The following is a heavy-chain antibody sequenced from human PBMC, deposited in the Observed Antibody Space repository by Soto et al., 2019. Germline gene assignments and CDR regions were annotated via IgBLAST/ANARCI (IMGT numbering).Heavy chain of an antibody. J-gene: IGHJ4*02. Sequence: QVQLVESGGGVVQPGRSLRLSCAASGFTFSSYGMHWVRQAPGKGLEWVAVISYDGSNKYYADSVKGRFTISSDNSKNTLYLQMNSLRAEDTAVYYCAKDGNTPGWFGKTARSIDYWGQGTLVTVSS. CDR3: AKDGNTPGWFGKTARSIDY. CDR1: GFTFSSYG. CDR2: ISYDGSNK. V-gene: IGHV3-30*18. D-gene: IGHD3-10*01.